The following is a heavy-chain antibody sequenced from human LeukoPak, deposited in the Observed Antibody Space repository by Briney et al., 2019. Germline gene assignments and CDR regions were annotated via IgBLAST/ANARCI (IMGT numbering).Heavy chain of an antibody. V-gene: IGHV4-61*02. CDR2: IYTSGST. J-gene: IGHJ4*02. CDR1: GGSISSGSYY. Sequence: SQTLSLTCTVSGGSISSGSYYWSWIRQPAGKGLEWIGRIYTSGSTNYNPSLKSRVTISVDTSKNQFSLKLSSVTAADTAVYYCARVMASTEAIAAAGHFDYWGQGTLVTVSS. CDR3: ARVMASTEAIAAAGHFDY. D-gene: IGHD6-13*01.